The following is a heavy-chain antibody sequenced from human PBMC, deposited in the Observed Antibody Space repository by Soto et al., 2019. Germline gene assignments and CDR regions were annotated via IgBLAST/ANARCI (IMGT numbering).Heavy chain of an antibody. J-gene: IGHJ4*02. V-gene: IGHV4-59*01. CDR1: GGSISSYY. Sequence: PSETLSLTXTVSGGSISSYYWSWIRQPPGKGLEWIGYIYYSGSTNYNPSLKSRVTISVDTSKNQFSLKLSSVTAADTAVYYCARAGSGWSTAPYDYWGQGTLVTVSS. CDR3: ARAGSGWSTAPYDY. CDR2: IYYSGST. D-gene: IGHD6-19*01.